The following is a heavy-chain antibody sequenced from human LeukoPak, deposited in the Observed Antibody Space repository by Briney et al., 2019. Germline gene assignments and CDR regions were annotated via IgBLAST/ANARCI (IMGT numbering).Heavy chain of an antibody. V-gene: IGHV1-8*01. J-gene: IGHJ4*02. Sequence: SSVTVSCKASGYTLPRYDINWVRPASGQGLEWMGWMNPNSGNTGYAQKFQCRVTMTRNTSISTAYMELSSLRSEDTAVYYCARGGSPIFGVVTYDYWGQGTLVTVSS. CDR1: GYTLPRYD. CDR3: ARGGSPIFGVVTYDY. CDR2: MNPNSGNT. D-gene: IGHD3-3*01.